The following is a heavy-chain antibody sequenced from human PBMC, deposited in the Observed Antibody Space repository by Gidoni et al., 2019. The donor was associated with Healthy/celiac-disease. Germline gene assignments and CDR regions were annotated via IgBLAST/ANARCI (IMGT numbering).Heavy chain of an antibody. D-gene: IGHD3-22*01. Sequence: QVQLQESGPGLVKPSETLSLTCAVSGYSISSGYYWGWIRQPPGKGLEWIGSMHPRGSTYYNPSLKSRVTISVDTSKNQFSLKLSSVTAADTAVYYCARDPGRYYDSSGYYHLISYYYYYGMDVWGQGTTVTVSS. CDR3: ARDPGRYYDSSGYYHLISYYYYYGMDV. J-gene: IGHJ6*02. CDR2: MHPRGST. CDR1: GYSISSGYY. V-gene: IGHV4-38-2*02.